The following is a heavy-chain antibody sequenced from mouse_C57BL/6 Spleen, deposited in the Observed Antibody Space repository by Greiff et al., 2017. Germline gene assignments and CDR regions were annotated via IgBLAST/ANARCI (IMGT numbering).Heavy chain of an antibody. CDR3: ARASITTVVAYYFDY. J-gene: IGHJ2*01. CDR2: IYPGDGDT. Sequence: VKLVESGPELVKPGASVKISCKASGYAFSSSWMNWVKQRPGKGLEWIGRIYPGDGDTNYNGKFKGKATLTADKSSSTAYMQLSSLTSEDSAVYFCARASITTVVAYYFDYWGQGTTLTVSS. D-gene: IGHD1-1*01. CDR1: GYAFSSSW. V-gene: IGHV1-82*01.